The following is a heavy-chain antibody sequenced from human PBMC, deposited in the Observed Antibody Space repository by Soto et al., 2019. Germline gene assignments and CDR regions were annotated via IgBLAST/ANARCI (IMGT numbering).Heavy chain of an antibody. CDR2: INHSGST. V-gene: IGHV4-34*01. CDR3: ARVKAVAGRYYYGMDV. D-gene: IGHD6-19*01. J-gene: IGHJ6*02. CDR1: GGSFSGYY. Sequence: SETLSLTCAVYGGSFSGYYWSGIRQPPGKGLEWIGEINHSGSTNYNPSLKSRVTISVDTSKNQFSLKLSSVTAADTAVYYCARVKAVAGRYYYGMDVWGQGTTVT.